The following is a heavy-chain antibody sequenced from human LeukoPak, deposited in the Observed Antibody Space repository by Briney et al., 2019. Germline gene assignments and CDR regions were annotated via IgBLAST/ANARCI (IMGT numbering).Heavy chain of an antibody. D-gene: IGHD5-12*01. CDR2: MYYSGST. CDR3: ARRRGGYATRSYYFDY. V-gene: IGHV4-39*01. J-gene: IGHJ4*02. CDR1: GGSISSSYYY. Sequence: PLETLSLTCIVSGGSISSSYYYWGWIRQPPGKGLEWIGTMYYSGSTYYNPSLKSRATISVDSSKNQFSLKLSSVTAADTAVYYCARRRGGYATRSYYFDYWGQGTLVTVSS.